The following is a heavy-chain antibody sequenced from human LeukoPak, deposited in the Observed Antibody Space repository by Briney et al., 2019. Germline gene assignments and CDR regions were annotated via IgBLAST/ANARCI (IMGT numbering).Heavy chain of an antibody. V-gene: IGHV3-48*03. CDR1: GFTFSGYE. CDR2: ISSSGSTI. J-gene: IGHJ4*02. CDR3: ARGPSSPLTH. D-gene: IGHD6-6*01. Sequence: PGGSLRLSCAASGFTFSGYEMNWVRQAPGKGLEWVSYISSSGSTIYYADSVKGRFTISRDNAKNSLYLQMDSLRAEDTAVYYCARGPSSPLTHWGQGTLVTVSS.